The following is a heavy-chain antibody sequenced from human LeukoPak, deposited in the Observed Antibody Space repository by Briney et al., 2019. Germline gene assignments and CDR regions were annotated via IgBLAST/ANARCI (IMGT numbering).Heavy chain of an antibody. Sequence: GGSLRLSCAASGFTFNDYYTSWIRQAPGKGLEWLSYINIGGTNTHYADSVKGRFTISRDNAKKSLYLEMNNLRAEDTAVYYCATDGAAFDTWGQGVLVTVSS. CDR3: ATDGAAFDT. CDR1: GFTFNDYY. CDR2: INIGGTNT. V-gene: IGHV3-11*01. J-gene: IGHJ5*02.